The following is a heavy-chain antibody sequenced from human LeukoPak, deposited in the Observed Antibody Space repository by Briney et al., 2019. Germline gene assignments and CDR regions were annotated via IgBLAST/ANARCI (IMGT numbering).Heavy chain of an antibody. CDR3: AKGLGGGYCSSTSCYPLDY. D-gene: IGHD2-2*01. CDR2: TSGSGGSK. V-gene: IGHV3-23*01. Sequence: GGSLRLSCTASQITFSSYAMSWVRQAPGKGLEWVSATSGSGGSKYYADSVKGRFTISRDNSKNTLYLQMNSLRAEDTAIYYCAKGLGGGYCSSTSCYPLDYWGKGALVTVSS. CDR1: QITFSSYA. J-gene: IGHJ4*02.